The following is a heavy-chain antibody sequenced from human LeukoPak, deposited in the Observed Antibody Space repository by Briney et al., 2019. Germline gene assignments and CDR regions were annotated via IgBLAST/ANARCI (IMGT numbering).Heavy chain of an antibody. Sequence: PGGTLRLSCAASGFTFSSYGMSWVRQAPGKGLEWVSAISGSGGSTYYADSVKGRFTISRDNSKNTLYLQMNSLRAEDTAVYYCAKESMEDRGTVTTSGWNYFDYWGQGTLVTVSS. J-gene: IGHJ4*02. CDR3: AKESMEDRGTVTTSGWNYFDY. CDR2: ISGSGGST. CDR1: GFTFSSYG. V-gene: IGHV3-23*01. D-gene: IGHD4-17*01.